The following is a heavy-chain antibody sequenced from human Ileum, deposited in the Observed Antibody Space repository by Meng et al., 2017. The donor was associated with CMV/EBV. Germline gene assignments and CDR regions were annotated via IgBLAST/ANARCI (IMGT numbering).Heavy chain of an antibody. D-gene: IGHD2-2*01. V-gene: IGHV6-1*01. CDR2: TYYRSKWYS. CDR3: ARDYIVVVPATNKNSEVFDY. Sequence: SQILSLTCAISGDSVSNNIDTWNWIRQSPSRGLEWLGMTYYRSKWYSDYVVSVKSRITIIADTSKSQFSMKLSSVTTAGTAVYYCARDYIVVVPATNKNSEVFDYWGQGTLVTVSS. CDR1: GDSVSNNIDT. J-gene: IGHJ4*02.